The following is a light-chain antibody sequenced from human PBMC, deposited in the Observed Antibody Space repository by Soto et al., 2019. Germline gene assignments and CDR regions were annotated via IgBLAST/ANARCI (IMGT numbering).Light chain of an antibody. CDR1: QSVSSN. V-gene: IGKV3-15*01. J-gene: IGKJ2*01. CDR2: GAS. Sequence: EIVMTQSPATLSVSPGERATLSCRASQSVSSNLAWYQQKPGQAPRLLIYGASTRATGIPARFSGSGSGTDFTLIISSLQSDDFAVSYSQQYNNWPPYTFGQGTKLEIK. CDR3: QQYNNWPPYT.